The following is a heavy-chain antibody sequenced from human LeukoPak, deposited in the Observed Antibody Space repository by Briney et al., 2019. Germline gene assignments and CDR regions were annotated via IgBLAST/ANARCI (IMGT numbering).Heavy chain of an antibody. J-gene: IGHJ4*02. D-gene: IGHD6-13*01. CDR1: GFTFSSYA. CDR3: AKDQYSSSWYEGDY. CDR2: ISGSGGST. Sequence: SGGSLRLSCAASGFTFSSYAMSWVRQAPGKGLEWVSAISGSGGSTYYADSVKGWFTISRDNSKNTLYLQMNSLRAEDTAVYYCAKDQYSSSWYEGDYWGQGTLVTVSS. V-gene: IGHV3-23*01.